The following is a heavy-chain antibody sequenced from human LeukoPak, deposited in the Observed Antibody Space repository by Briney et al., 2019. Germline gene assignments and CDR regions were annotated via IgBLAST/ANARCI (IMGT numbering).Heavy chain of an antibody. CDR2: IYYSGST. D-gene: IGHD5-12*01. CDR3: AKVATETYYYYYMDV. V-gene: IGHV4-38-2*02. Sequence: SETLSLTCTVSGYSISSGYYWGWIRQPPGKGLEWIGSIYYSGSTYYNPSLKSRVTISVDTSKNQFSLKLSSVTAADTAVYYCAKVATETYYYYYMDVWGKGTTVTVSS. CDR1: GYSISSGYY. J-gene: IGHJ6*03.